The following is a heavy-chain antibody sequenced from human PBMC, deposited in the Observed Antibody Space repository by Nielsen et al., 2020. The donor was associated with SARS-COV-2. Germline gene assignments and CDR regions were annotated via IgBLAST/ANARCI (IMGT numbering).Heavy chain of an antibody. CDR3: AKDIPPVGCSGGSCYFDGVVY. J-gene: IGHJ4*02. Sequence: SLKISCAASGFTFDDYAMHWVRQAPGKGLEWVSGISWNSGSIGYADSVKGRFTISRDNAKNSLYLQMNSLRAEDTALYYCAKDIPPVGCSGGSCYFDGVVYWGQGTLVTVSS. D-gene: IGHD2-15*01. CDR2: ISWNSGSI. CDR1: GFTFDDYA. V-gene: IGHV3-9*01.